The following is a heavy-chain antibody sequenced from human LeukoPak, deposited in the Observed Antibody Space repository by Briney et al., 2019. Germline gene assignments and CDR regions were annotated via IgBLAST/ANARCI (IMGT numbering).Heavy chain of an antibody. V-gene: IGHV3-48*01. CDR1: GFTFSSYS. Sequence: GGSLRLSCAASGFTFSSYSMNWVRQAPGKGLEWVSYISSSSSTIYYADSVRGRFTISRDNAKNSLYLQMNSLRAEDTAVYYCARGGTEIYYYYYGMDVWGRGTTVTVSS. CDR3: ARGGTEIYYYYYGMDV. D-gene: IGHD5-24*01. J-gene: IGHJ6*02. CDR2: ISSSSSTI.